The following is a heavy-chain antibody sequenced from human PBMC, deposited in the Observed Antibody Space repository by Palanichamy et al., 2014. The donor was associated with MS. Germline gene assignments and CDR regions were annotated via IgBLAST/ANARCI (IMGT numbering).Heavy chain of an antibody. D-gene: IGHD5-18*01. Sequence: TFSNAWMSWVRQAPGKGLEWVGRIKSKTDGGTTDYAAPVKGRFTISRDDSKNTLYLQMNCLKTEDTAVYYCTTDQWIQLWRKTDYWGQGTLVTVSS. CDR1: TFSNAW. CDR2: IKSKTDGGTT. V-gene: IGHV3-15*01. CDR3: TTDQWIQLWRKTDY. J-gene: IGHJ4*02.